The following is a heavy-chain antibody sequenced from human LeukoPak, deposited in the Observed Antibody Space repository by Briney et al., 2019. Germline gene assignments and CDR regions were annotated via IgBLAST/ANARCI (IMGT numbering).Heavy chain of an antibody. D-gene: IGHD3-10*01. CDR2: INHSGST. CDR1: GGSFSGYY. Sequence: PSETLSLTCAVYGGSFSGYYWSWIRQPPGKGLEWIGEINHSGSTNYNPSLKSRVTMSINTSKNQFSLRLSSVTAADTAVYYCARWDYNSIDYWGQGTLVTVSA. CDR3: ARWDYNSIDY. V-gene: IGHV4-34*01. J-gene: IGHJ4*02.